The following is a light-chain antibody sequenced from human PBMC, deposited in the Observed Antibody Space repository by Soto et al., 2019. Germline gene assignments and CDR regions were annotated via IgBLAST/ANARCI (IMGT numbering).Light chain of an antibody. CDR3: QQGYSTPLT. J-gene: IGKJ4*01. V-gene: IGKV1-39*01. CDR2: GAS. Sequence: DIQMTQSPSSLSASVGDRVTITCRASQSISDYLNWYQQNPGKAPSLLIYGASSLQSGVPSRFSGSGSGTDFTLTISSLQPEDFATYYCQQGYSTPLTFGGGTKVEIK. CDR1: QSISDY.